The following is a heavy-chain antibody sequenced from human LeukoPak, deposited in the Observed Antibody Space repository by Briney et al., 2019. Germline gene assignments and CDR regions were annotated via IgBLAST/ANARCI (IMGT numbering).Heavy chain of an antibody. CDR3: ARDLGAKMATMAYYYYYYMDV. CDR1: GDSVSSNSAA. CDR2: TYYRSKWYN. V-gene: IGHV6-1*01. D-gene: IGHD5-24*01. J-gene: IGHJ6*03. Sequence: SQTLSLTCALSGDSVSSNSAAWNWIKQSPPRGLEWLGRTYYRSKWYNDYAVSVKSRITINPDTSKNQFSLQLNSVTPEDTAVYYCARDLGAKMATMAYYYYYYMDVWGKGTTVTVSS.